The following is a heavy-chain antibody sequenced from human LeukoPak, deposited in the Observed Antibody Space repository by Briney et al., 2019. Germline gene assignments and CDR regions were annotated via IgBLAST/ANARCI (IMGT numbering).Heavy chain of an antibody. J-gene: IGHJ4*02. CDR1: GFTFSNYY. V-gene: IGHV3-11*01. CDR3: GRGEELGTRF. CDR2: ISNSGTSE. Sequence: GGSLRLSCAASGFTFSNYYMSWMRQAPGKGLEWVAYISNSGTSEYYADSVKGRFTISRDSAKNSLYLQMNSLRVEDTAVYYCGRGEELGTRFWGQGTLVTVSS. D-gene: IGHD7-27*01.